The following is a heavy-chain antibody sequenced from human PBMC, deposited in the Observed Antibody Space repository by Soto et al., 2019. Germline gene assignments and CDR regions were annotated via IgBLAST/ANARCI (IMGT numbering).Heavy chain of an antibody. Sequence: WESXRLSCSASVLRFSNYSRTLLRQAPGKGLELVSIISASGYSAYYGGAVKGRFTTSRDNSRSTLYLQMNGLRAEDTAVYYCATGDLIWDPLELWGQATLLKVYS. CDR3: ATGDLIWDPLEL. V-gene: IGHV3-23*01. D-gene: IGHD1-7*01. CDR1: VLRFSNYS. CDR2: ISASGYSA. J-gene: IGHJ4*02.